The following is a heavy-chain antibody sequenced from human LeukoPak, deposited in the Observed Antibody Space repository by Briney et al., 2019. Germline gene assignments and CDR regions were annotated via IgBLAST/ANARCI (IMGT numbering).Heavy chain of an antibody. CDR1: GFTFKPSW. J-gene: IGHJ4*02. Sequence: GRTLRLFYAGSGFTFKPSWVKWLGEAPGKGLKWVANIKQDGREKYFVDSVKGRFTISRDNDKNSLYLQMSSLRADDTAAYYCARGDYNNRINPPRYLDYWGQGTLVTVSS. CDR3: ARGDYNNRINPPRYLDY. CDR2: IKQDGREK. D-gene: IGHD4-11*01. V-gene: IGHV3-7*05.